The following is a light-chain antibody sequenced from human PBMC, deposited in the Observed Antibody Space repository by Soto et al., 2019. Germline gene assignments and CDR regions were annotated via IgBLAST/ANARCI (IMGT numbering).Light chain of an antibody. CDR2: DVS. J-gene: IGLJ1*01. V-gene: IGLV2-14*01. CDR1: RRDVGGYSY. Sequence: QTPLTQPASLSGSPGQSIAISCTGTRRDVGGYSYVSWYQPQPGKAPKLVISDVSNRPSGVSDRFSGSKSGNTASLSIPVLQTEDETDYYCASSSTSSTYVFGTGTKVTVL. CDR3: ASSSTSSTYV.